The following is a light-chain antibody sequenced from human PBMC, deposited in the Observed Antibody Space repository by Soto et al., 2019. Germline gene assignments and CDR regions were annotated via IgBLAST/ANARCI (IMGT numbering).Light chain of an antibody. V-gene: IGKV3-20*01. CDR2: GTS. Sequence: EIVLTQSPGTLSLSPGERATLSCRASQNVGSRYLAWYQQKPGKAPRLLIYGTSNRATGNPDRISGSGSGTDFSHTISSRERGDLAVYYCQQYGSSPRTFGQGTKVEIK. CDR3: QQYGSSPRT. J-gene: IGKJ1*01. CDR1: QNVGSRY.